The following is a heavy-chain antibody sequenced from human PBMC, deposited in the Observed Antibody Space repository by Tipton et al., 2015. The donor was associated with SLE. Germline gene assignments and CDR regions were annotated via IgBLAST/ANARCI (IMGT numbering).Heavy chain of an antibody. D-gene: IGHD2-2*03. V-gene: IGHV4/OR15-8*01. Sequence: WVRQTPGKGLEWVGEVHHSGNVNYNPSLKTRVTLSVDKSKNQVSLTVNSVTAADTAVYYCARSPGFWYIDVWGKGTTVTVSS. CDR2: VHHSGNV. CDR3: ARSPGFWYIDV. J-gene: IGHJ6*03.